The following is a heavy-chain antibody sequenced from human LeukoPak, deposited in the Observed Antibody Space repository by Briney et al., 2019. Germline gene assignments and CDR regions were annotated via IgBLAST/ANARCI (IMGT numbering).Heavy chain of an antibody. CDR1: GFTFSSYG. J-gene: IGHJ4*02. Sequence: GGSLRLSCAASGFTFSSYGMHWVRQAPGKGLEWVAAISYDGSNKYYADSVKGRFTISRDNSKNTLYLQMNSLRAEDTAVYYCAKGPHEAYYDILTGYYTGIDYWGQGTLVTVSS. D-gene: IGHD3-9*01. CDR2: ISYDGSNK. V-gene: IGHV3-30*18. CDR3: AKGPHEAYYDILTGYYTGIDY.